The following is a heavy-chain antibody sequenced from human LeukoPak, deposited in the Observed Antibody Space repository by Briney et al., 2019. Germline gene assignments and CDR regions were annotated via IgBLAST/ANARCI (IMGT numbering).Heavy chain of an antibody. V-gene: IGHV3-23*01. CDR3: ARDRDYPHDHFDF. D-gene: IGHD4-17*01. J-gene: IGHJ4*02. CDR1: GFTFSSYA. CDR2: ISGSGGST. Sequence: GGSLRLSCAASGFTFSSYAMSWVRQAPGKGLEWVSAISGSGGSTYYADSVKGRFTISRGNSKNTVYLQMYSLRVEDTALYYCARDRDYPHDHFDFWGQGTLVTVSS.